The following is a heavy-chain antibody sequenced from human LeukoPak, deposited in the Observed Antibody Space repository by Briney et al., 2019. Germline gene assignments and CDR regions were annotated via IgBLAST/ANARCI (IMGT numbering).Heavy chain of an antibody. V-gene: IGHV3-30*18. CDR3: AKVNHYYDSSGLFDY. D-gene: IGHD3-22*01. J-gene: IGHJ4*02. Sequence: PWRSLRLSCAASGFTFSSYGMHWVRQAPGKGLEWVAVISYDGSNKYYADSVKGRFTISRDNSKNTLYLQMNSLRAEDTAVYYCAKVNHYYDSSGLFDYWGQGTLVTVSS. CDR2: ISYDGSNK. CDR1: GFTFSSYG.